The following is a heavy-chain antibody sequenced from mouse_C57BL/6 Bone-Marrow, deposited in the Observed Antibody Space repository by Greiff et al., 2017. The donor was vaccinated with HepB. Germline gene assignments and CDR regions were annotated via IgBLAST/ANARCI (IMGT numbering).Heavy chain of an antibody. D-gene: IGHD2-5*01. V-gene: IGHV5-16*01. J-gene: IGHJ4*01. CDR1: GFTFSDYY. CDR2: INYDGSST. CDR3: ARAYYSNFPYAMDY. Sequence: EVKLVESEGGLVQPGSSMKLSCTASGFTFSDYYMAWVRQVPEKGLEWVANINYDGSSTYYLDSLKSRFIISRDNAKNILYLQMSSLKSEDTATYYCARAYYSNFPYAMDYWGQGTSVTVSS.